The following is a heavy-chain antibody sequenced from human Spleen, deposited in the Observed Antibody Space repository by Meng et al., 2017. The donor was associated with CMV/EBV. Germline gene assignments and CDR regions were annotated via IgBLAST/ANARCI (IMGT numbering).Heavy chain of an antibody. CDR3: ARETRDIVVIPTANDAFDL. CDR1: GGTFSSYF. CDR2: IIPIFGTA. D-gene: IGHD2-2*01. V-gene: IGHV1-69*05. J-gene: IGHJ3*01. Sequence: SVKVSCKASGGTFSSYFITWVRQAPGQGLEWMGGIIPIFGTANYAQKFQGRVTITTDESTSTAYMELSSLRSEDTAVYYCARETRDIVVIPTANDAFDLWGQGTMVTVSS.